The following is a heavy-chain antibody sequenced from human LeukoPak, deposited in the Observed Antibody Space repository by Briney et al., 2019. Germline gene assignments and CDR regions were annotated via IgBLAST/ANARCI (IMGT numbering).Heavy chain of an antibody. J-gene: IGHJ4*02. V-gene: IGHV4-39*02. CDR3: ARSSGTGTFSY. CDR1: YX. Sequence: YXGAWIRQPPGKGLEWIGSVYYGRSPYFNPSLESRATISVDTSKNHFSLKMSSVTAADTAVYYCARSSGTGTFSYWGQGTLVTVSS. CDR2: VYYGRSP. D-gene: IGHD6-25*01.